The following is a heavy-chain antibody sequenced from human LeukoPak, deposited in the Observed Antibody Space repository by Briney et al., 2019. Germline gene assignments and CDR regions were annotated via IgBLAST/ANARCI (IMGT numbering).Heavy chain of an antibody. D-gene: IGHD5-18*01. J-gene: IGHJ6*03. CDR1: GFTFSSYG. Sequence: GRSLRLSCAASGFTFSSYGMHWVRQAPGKGLEWVAVISYDGSNKYYADSVKGRFTISRDNSKNTLYLQMNSLRAEDTAVYYCAKSGTAMVRGQYYYYYYMDVWGKGTTVTVSS. CDR3: AKSGTAMVRGQYYYYYYMDV. V-gene: IGHV3-30*18. CDR2: ISYDGSNK.